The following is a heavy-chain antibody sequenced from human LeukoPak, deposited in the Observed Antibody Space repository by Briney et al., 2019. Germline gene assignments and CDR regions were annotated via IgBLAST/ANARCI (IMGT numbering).Heavy chain of an antibody. D-gene: IGHD1-20*01. V-gene: IGHV3-23*01. J-gene: IGHJ4*02. Sequence: GGSLRLSCAAPGFTFSNHALNWVRQAPGKGLEWVSGINSGGGSTYYTDSVKGRFTISRDNSKNTLYLQMNSLRADDTAVYYCAKDLSYNYNYFDSWGQGTLVTVSS. CDR1: GFTFSNHA. CDR2: INSGGGST. CDR3: AKDLSYNYNYFDS.